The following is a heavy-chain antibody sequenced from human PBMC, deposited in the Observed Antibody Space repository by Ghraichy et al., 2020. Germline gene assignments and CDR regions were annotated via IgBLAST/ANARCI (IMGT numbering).Heavy chain of an antibody. D-gene: IGHD3-22*01. J-gene: IGHJ6*02. CDR3: AKGSSRRVPYYYDSREPTNLYYYYGMDV. CDR2: ISGSGGST. Sequence: GGSLRLSCAASGFTFSSYAMTWVRQAPGKGLEWVSAISGSGGSTYYADSVKGRFTISRDNSKNTLYLQMNSLRAEDTAVYYCAKGSSRRVPYYYDSREPTNLYYYYGMDVWGQGTTVTVSS. CDR1: GFTFSSYA. V-gene: IGHV3-23*01.